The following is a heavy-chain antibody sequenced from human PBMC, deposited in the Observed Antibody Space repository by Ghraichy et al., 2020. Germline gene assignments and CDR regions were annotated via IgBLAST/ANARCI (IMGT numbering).Heavy chain of an antibody. J-gene: IGHJ4*02. CDR1: GFTFSTLA. D-gene: IGHD3-10*01. Sequence: GGSLRLSCSASGFTFSTLAMHWVRQAPGKELEYVSATSSSWDSTYYTDSVKGRFTISRDNSKNTLYLQMSSLRIEDTAVYYCVKGGAYYGSGSYYNEPLESWGQGTLVTVSS. CDR2: TSSSWDST. V-gene: IGHV3-64D*06. CDR3: VKGGAYYGSGSYYNEPLES.